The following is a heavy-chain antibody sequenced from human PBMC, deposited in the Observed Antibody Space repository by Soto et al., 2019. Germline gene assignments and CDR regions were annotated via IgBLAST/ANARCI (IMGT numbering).Heavy chain of an antibody. CDR1: GFTFSSYA. CDR2: ISGSGGSK. V-gene: IGHV3-23*01. J-gene: IGHJ6*02. CDR3: AKDLVVEGIVLVPAARGYYYYGMDV. D-gene: IGHD2-2*01. Sequence: GGSLRLSCAASGFTFSSYAMSWVRQAPGKGLEWVSAISGSGGSKYYADSVKGRFTISRDNSKNTLYLQMNSLRAEDTAVYNCAKDLVVEGIVLVPAARGYYYYGMDVWGQGTTVTVSS.